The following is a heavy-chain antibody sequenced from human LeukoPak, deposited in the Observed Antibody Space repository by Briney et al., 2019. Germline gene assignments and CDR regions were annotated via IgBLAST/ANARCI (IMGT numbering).Heavy chain of an antibody. CDR3: ARGPKEWELLWYFDL. CDR1: GGSISSYY. D-gene: IGHD1-26*01. Sequence: PSETLSLTCTVSGGSISSYYWSWIRQPPGKGLEWIGYIYYSGSTNYNPSLKSRVTISVDTSKNQFSLKLNSVTAADTAVYYCARGPKEWELLWYFDLWGRGTLVTVSS. CDR2: IYYSGST. J-gene: IGHJ2*01. V-gene: IGHV4-59*01.